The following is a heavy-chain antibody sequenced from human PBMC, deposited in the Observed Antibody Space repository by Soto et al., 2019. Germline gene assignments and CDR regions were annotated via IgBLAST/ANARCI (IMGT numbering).Heavy chain of an antibody. Sequence: SETLSLTCAVSGGSISSGGYSWSWIRQPPGKGLEWIGYMYHSGSTYYNPSLKSRVTISIDTSKNQFSLKLSSVTAADTAVYYCARYLTGGGPRFDYWGLGTLVTVSS. J-gene: IGHJ4*02. CDR3: ARYLTGGGPRFDY. CDR1: GGSISSGGYS. D-gene: IGHD3-16*01. V-gene: IGHV4-30-2*01. CDR2: MYHSGST.